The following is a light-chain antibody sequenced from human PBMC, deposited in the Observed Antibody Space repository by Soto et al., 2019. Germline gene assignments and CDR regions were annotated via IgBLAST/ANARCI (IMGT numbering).Light chain of an antibody. CDR1: SSDVGGYNY. V-gene: IGLV2-14*01. CDR3: SSYTSSSTYV. CDR2: DVS. J-gene: IGLJ1*01. Sequence: QSALTQPASVSGSRGQSITISGTGTSSDVGGYNYVSWYQQHPGEAPKLMIYDVSNRPSGVSNRFSGSKSDNTASLTISGLQAEDEADYYFSSYTSSSTYVFGTGTKLTVL.